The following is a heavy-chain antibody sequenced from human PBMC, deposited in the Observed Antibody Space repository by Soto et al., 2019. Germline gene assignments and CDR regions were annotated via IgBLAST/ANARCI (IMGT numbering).Heavy chain of an antibody. CDR3: ASKAYEDFWSGSERFDP. J-gene: IGHJ5*02. Sequence: QVQLQQWGAGLLKPSETMSLTCAVYGGSFSGYYWSWIRQPPGKGLEWLGEINHSVSTNYNPSLKSRVPISGDTSKNQFALKLSSVTAADTAVYYCASKAYEDFWSGSERFDPWGQGTLVNVSS. D-gene: IGHD3-3*01. CDR2: INHSVST. CDR1: GGSFSGYY. V-gene: IGHV4-34*01.